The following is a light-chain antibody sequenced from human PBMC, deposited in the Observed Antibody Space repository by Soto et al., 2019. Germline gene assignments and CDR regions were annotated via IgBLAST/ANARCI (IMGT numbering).Light chain of an antibody. CDR1: QVISSS. Sequence: DIQMTQSPSSLSASVGDRVTLTCRASQVISSSLAWYQHKPGKVPELLIYAASTLHSGVPSRFSGSGSGRDFTLTISSLQSEDVATYYCQEYYSPPFTFGPGTKVNFK. J-gene: IGKJ3*01. CDR3: QEYYSPPFT. CDR2: AAS. V-gene: IGKV1-27*01.